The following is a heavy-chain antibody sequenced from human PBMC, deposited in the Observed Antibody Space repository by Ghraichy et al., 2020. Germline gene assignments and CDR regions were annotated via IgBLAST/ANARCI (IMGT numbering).Heavy chain of an antibody. CDR2: INHSGST. V-gene: IGHV4-34*01. J-gene: IGHJ6*03. CDR1: GGSFSGYY. D-gene: IGHD3-9*01. Sequence: SETLSLTCAVYGGSFSGYYWSWIRQPPGKGLEWIGEINHSGSTNYNPSLKSRVTISVDTSKNQFSLKLSSVTAADTAVYYCARGPPLWLRALRNYYMDVWGKGTTVTVSS. CDR3: ARGPPLWLRALRNYYMDV.